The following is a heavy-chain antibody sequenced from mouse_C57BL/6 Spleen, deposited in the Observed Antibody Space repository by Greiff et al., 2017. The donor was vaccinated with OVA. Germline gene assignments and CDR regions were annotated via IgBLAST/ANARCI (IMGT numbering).Heavy chain of an antibody. J-gene: IGHJ2*01. CDR3: ARGGTTVVARYYFDY. Sequence: VQLQQSGAELVKPGASVKLSCTASGFNIKDYYMHWVKQRTEQGLEWIGRIDPEDGETNYAPKFQGKATITADTSSNTAYLQLSSLTSEDTAVYYCARGGTTVVARYYFDYWGQGTTLTVSS. D-gene: IGHD1-1*01. CDR2: IDPEDGET. V-gene: IGHV14-2*01. CDR1: GFNIKDYY.